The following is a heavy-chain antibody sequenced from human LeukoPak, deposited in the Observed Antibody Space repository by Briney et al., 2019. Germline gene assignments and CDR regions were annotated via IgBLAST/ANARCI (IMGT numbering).Heavy chain of an antibody. J-gene: IGHJ4*02. D-gene: IGHD3-3*01. Sequence: GRSLRLSCAASGFTINNYGMHWVRQAPGKGLEGVAVISYDGSEKYYVDSVKGRFTISRDNSKNTLYLQMNSLRAEDTAVYYCARGRGLGRFLEWLYLFDYWGQGTLVTVSS. V-gene: IGHV3-30*12. CDR1: GFTINNYG. CDR2: ISYDGSEK. CDR3: ARGRGLGRFLEWLYLFDY.